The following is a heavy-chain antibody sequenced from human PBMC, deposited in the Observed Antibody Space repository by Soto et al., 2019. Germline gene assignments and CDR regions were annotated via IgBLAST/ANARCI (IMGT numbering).Heavy chain of an antibody. CDR3: AKDIQGDYYYGMDV. CDR1: GFTFDDYA. V-gene: IGHV3-9*01. J-gene: IGHJ6*02. D-gene: IGHD1-1*01. Sequence: EVQLVESGGGLVQPGRSLRLSCAASGFTFDDYAMHWVRQAPGKGLEWVSGISWNSGSIGYADSVKGRFTISRDNAKNSLYLKMNSLRAEDTALYYCAKDIQGDYYYGMDVWGQVTTVTVYS. CDR2: ISWNSGSI.